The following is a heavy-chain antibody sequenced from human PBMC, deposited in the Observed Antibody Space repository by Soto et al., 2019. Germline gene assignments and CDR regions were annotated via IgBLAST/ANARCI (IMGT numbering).Heavy chain of an antibody. D-gene: IGHD3-16*01. CDR1: GFTFSSYW. CDR2: INSDGSST. V-gene: IGHV3-74*01. CDR3: ATKGEGYYYYYMDV. Sequence: EVQLVESGGGLVQPGGSLRLSCAASGFTFSSYWMHWVRQAPGKGLVWVSRINSDGSSTSYADSVKGRFTISRDNAKNTLYLQMDSLRAEDTAVYYCATKGEGYYYYYMDVWGKGTTVTVSS. J-gene: IGHJ6*03.